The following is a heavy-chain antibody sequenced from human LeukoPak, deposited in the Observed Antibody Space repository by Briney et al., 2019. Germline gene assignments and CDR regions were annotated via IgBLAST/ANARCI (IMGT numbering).Heavy chain of an antibody. V-gene: IGHV4-59*01. J-gene: IGHJ4*02. CDR2: IYYSGST. CDR3: ARYPPYDSWSGYYTDGDY. CDR1: GGSISSYY. D-gene: IGHD3-3*01. Sequence: SETLSLTCTVSGGSISSYYWSWIRQPPGKGLEWIGYIYYSGSTNYNPSLKSRVTISVDTSKNQFSLKLSSVTAADTAVYYCARYPPYDSWSGYYTDGDYWGQGTLVTVSS.